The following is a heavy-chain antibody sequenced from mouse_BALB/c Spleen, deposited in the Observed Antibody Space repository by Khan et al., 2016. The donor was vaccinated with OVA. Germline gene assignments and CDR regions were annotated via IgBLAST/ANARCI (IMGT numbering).Heavy chain of an antibody. CDR3: SRGGYYYGTPVDY. Sequence: VQLVETGGGLVRPGNSLKLSCVTSGFTFSYYRMHWLRQFPGKRLEWIAVITVKSDISESNYAESVKGRFTIYRDDSKSSFYLQMNRFREEDTATYYCSRGGYYYGTPVDYWGQGTTLTVSS. CDR2: ITVKSDISES. J-gene: IGHJ2*01. CDR1: GFTFSYYR. D-gene: IGHD1-1*01. V-gene: IGHV13-2*02.